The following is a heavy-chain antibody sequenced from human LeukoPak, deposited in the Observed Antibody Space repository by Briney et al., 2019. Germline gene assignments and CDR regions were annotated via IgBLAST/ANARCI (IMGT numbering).Heavy chain of an antibody. CDR1: GFTFSRYA. V-gene: IGHV3-30-3*01. CDR2: ISYDGSNK. J-gene: IGHJ4*02. Sequence: GGSLRLSCTASGFTFSRYAIHWVRQAPGKGLEWVTIISYDGSNKYYAGSVKGRFTISRDNSKNTLYLQMNSLRTEDTALYYCARGPDGYCSGGSCYGDYWGQGTLVTVSS. D-gene: IGHD2-15*01. CDR3: ARGPDGYCSGGSCYGDY.